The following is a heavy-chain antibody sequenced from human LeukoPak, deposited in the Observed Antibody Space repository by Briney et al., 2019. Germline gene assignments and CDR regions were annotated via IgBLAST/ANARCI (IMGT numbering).Heavy chain of an antibody. D-gene: IGHD5-18*01. J-gene: IGHJ5*02. CDR2: INHSGST. V-gene: IGHV4-34*01. CDR3: ARAKGYSYGLRFDP. CDR1: GFTFSSYW. Sequence: GSLRLSCAASGFTFSSYWMSWVRQAPGKGLEWIGEINHSGSTNYNPSLKSRVTISVDTSKNQFSLKLSSVTAADTAVYYCARAKGYSYGLRFDPWGQGTLVTVSS.